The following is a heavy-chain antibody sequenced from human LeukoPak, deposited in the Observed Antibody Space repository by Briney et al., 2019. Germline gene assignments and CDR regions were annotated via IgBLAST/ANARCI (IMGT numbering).Heavy chain of an antibody. CDR3: ARGTMIVVVITGDYGMDV. J-gene: IGHJ6*02. CDR2: FDPEDGET. CDR1: GYTLTELS. D-gene: IGHD3-22*01. Sequence: GASVKVSCKVSGYTLTELSMHWVRQAPGKGLEWMGGFDPEDGETIYAQKFQGRVTMTEDTSTDTAYMELSSLRSEDTAVYYCARGTMIVVVITGDYGMDVWGQGTTVTVSS. V-gene: IGHV1-24*01.